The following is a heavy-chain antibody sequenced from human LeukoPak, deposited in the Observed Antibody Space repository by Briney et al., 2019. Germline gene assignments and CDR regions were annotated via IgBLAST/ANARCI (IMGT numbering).Heavy chain of an antibody. CDR1: GFTFSSYA. V-gene: IGHV3-23*01. CDR3: AKVKGYYGSSGYYPF. CDR2: ISGSGGST. D-gene: IGHD3-22*01. J-gene: IGHJ4*02. Sequence: PGGSLRLSCAASGFTFSSYAMSWVRQAPGKGLEWVSAISGSGGSTYYADSVKGRFTISRDNSKNKLYLQMNSLRAEDPAVYYCAKVKGYYGSSGYYPFWGQGTLVTVSS.